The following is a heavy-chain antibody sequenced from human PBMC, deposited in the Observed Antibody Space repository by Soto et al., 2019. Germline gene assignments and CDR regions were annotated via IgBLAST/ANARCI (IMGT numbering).Heavy chain of an antibody. J-gene: IGHJ3*02. V-gene: IGHV3-30-3*01. CDR1: GFTFSSYA. CDR3: ARDSSGATGDAFDI. Sequence: PGGSLRLSCAASGFTFSSYAMHWVRQAPGKGLEWVAVISYDGSNKYYADSVKGRFTISRDNSKNTLYLQMNSLRAEDTAVYYCARDSSGATGDAFDIWGQGTMVTVSS. CDR2: ISYDGSNK. D-gene: IGHD3-22*01.